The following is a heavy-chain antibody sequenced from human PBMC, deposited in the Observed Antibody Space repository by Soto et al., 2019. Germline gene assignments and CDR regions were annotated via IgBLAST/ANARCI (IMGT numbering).Heavy chain of an antibody. V-gene: IGHV3-33*01. CDR2: IWSDGSKK. Sequence: QVQLEESGGGVVQPGRSLRLSCAASGFTFSSSVMHWVRQAPGRGLEWVAVIWSDGSKKYYADSVTGRFAISRDNSINTLYLQMRPLSAEDTAVYYCAREVLSSGYAYALDVWGQATTVTVPS. CDR1: GFTFSSSV. D-gene: IGHD5-12*01. CDR3: AREVLSSGYAYALDV. J-gene: IGHJ6*02.